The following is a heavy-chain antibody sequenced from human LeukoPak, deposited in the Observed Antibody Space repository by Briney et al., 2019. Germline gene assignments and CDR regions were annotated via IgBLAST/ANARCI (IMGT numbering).Heavy chain of an antibody. Sequence: GGSLRLSCAASGFTFSTYAMSWVRQVPGKGLEWVSSISGSGGLTYYAGSVKGRFTISRDNSKNTLYLQMNSLRAEDTAVYYCAKDRPNYYESNGHYYRRDGDYWGQGTLVTVSS. V-gene: IGHV3-23*01. CDR3: AKDRPNYYESNGHYYRRDGDY. CDR2: ISGSGGLT. CDR1: GFTFSTYA. J-gene: IGHJ4*02. D-gene: IGHD3-22*01.